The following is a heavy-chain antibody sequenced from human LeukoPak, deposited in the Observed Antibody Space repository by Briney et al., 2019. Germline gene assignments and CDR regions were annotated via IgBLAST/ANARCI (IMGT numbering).Heavy chain of an antibody. J-gene: IGHJ4*02. CDR3: AKEGRGYSGYVEN. Sequence: PGGSLRLPCAASGFTFSNYAMSWVRQAPGKGLEWVSVVSGSGAYTDYADSVKGRLTISRDNSKNTLSLQMNSLRGEDTALYYCAKEGRGYSGYVENWGQGTLVTVSS. CDR2: VSGSGAYT. V-gene: IGHV3-23*01. D-gene: IGHD5-12*01. CDR1: GFTFSNYA.